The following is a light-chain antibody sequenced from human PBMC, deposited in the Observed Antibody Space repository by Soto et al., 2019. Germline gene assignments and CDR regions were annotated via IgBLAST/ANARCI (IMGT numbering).Light chain of an antibody. CDR1: HTIATY. V-gene: IGKV1-39*01. CDR2: GTS. Sequence: EIQMTQSPASLSASVGERVTLTCRASHTIATYLNWYQQKAGKVPEVLIYGTSTLQPGVPSRFTVSGYGTDFTLTINNVQPEDFATYYCQQFYYYPHTFGQGTKLEVK. CDR3: QQFYYYPHT. J-gene: IGKJ2*01.